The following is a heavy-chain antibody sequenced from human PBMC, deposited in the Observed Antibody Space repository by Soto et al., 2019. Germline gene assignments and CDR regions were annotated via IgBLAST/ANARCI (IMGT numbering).Heavy chain of an antibody. CDR2: INHSGST. V-gene: IGHV4-34*01. Sequence: QVQLQQWGAGLLKPSETLSLTCAVYGGSFSGYYWSWIHQPPGKGLEWIGEINHSGSTNYNPSLKRRVTISVDTSKNQFSLKLSSVTAADTAVYYCAVMVRGVIRASRKNWFDPWGQGTLVTVSS. CDR3: AVMVRGVIRASRKNWFDP. J-gene: IGHJ5*02. CDR1: GGSFSGYY. D-gene: IGHD3-10*01.